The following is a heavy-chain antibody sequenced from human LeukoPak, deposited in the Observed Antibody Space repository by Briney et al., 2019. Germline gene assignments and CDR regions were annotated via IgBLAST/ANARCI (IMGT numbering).Heavy chain of an antibody. CDR1: GGSFSGYY. Sequence: SETLSLTCVVYGGSFSGYYWSWIRQPPGKGLEWIGEINHSGSTNYNPSLKSRVTISVDTSKNQFSLKLSSVTAADTAVYYCARMGDYYDSGGYYLSDYWGQGTLVTVSS. CDR3: ARMGDYYDSGGYYLSDY. J-gene: IGHJ4*02. V-gene: IGHV4-34*01. D-gene: IGHD3-22*01. CDR2: INHSGST.